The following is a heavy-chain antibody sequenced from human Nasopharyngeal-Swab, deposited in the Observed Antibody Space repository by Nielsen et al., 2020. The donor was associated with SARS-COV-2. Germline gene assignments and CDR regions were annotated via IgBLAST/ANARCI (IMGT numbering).Heavy chain of an antibody. CDR3: ATDYSGIVGATNAFDI. J-gene: IGHJ3*02. Sequence: ASVKVSCKVSGYTLTELSMHWVRQAPGNWLEWMGGFDPEDGETIYAQKFQGRVTMTEDTSTDTAYMELSSLRSEDTAVYYCATDYSGIVGATNAFDIWGQGTMVTVSS. CDR2: FDPEDGET. V-gene: IGHV1-24*01. D-gene: IGHD1-26*01. CDR1: GYTLTELS.